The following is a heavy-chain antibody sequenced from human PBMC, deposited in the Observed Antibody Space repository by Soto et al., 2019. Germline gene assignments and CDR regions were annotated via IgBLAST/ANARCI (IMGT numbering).Heavy chain of an antibody. V-gene: IGHV3-23*01. CDR1: GFTFSSYA. CDR3: AKDRRITMVRAPTARFDS. CDR2: ISGSGGST. Sequence: LGGSLRLSCAASGFTFSSYAMSWVRQAPGKGLEWVSAISGSGGSTYYADSVKGRFTISRDNSKNTLYLQMNSLRAEDTAVYYFAKDRRITMVRAPTARFDSWGQGTLVTVSS. D-gene: IGHD3-10*01. J-gene: IGHJ4*02.